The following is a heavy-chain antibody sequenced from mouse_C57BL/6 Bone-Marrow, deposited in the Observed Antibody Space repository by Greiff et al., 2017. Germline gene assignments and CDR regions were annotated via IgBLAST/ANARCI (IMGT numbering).Heavy chain of an antibody. V-gene: IGHV1-67*01. CDR1: GYTFTDYS. CDR3: ARNTTVPMWYFDY. D-gene: IGHD6-1*01. J-gene: IGHJ2*01. Sequence: VQLQQPGPELVRPGVSVKISCKGSGYTFTDYSMHWVKQSHAKSLEWIGVISTYYGDASYNQKFKDKATMTVDKSSSTAYMELARLTSEDSAVXYYARNTTVPMWYFDYWGQGTTLTVSA. CDR2: ISTYYGDA.